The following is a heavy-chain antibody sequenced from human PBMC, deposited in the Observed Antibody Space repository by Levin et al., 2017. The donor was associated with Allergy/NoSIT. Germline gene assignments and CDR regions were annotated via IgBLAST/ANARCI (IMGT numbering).Heavy chain of an antibody. V-gene: IGHV4-59*08. CDR2: IYYSGST. Sequence: PSETLSLTCSVSGGSISGYYWSWIRQPPGKGLEWIGYIYYSGSTNYNPSLKSRLTISVDTSKNQFSLKLSSVTAADTAVYYWARLATVATPSSHYYFDYWGQGTLVTVSS. CDR3: ARLATVATPSSHYYFDY. D-gene: IGHD4-23*01. J-gene: IGHJ4*02. CDR1: GGSISGYY.